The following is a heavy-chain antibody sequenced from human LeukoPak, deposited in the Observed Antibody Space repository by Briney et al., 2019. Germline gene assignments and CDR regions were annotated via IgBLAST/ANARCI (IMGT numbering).Heavy chain of an antibody. V-gene: IGHV3-48*03. CDR2: ISSSGSTI. CDR3: ARDGDSSGWFTMYNWFDP. D-gene: IGHD6-19*01. CDR1: GFTFSSYE. Sequence: GGSLRLSCAASGFTFSSYEMNWVRQAPGKGLEWVSYISSSGSTIYYADSVKGRFTISRDNSKNTLYLQMNSLRAEDTAVYYCARDGDSSGWFTMYNWFDPWGQGTLVTVSS. J-gene: IGHJ5*02.